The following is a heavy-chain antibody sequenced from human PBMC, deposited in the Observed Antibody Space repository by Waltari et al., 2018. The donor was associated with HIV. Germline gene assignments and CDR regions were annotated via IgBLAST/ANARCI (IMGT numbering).Heavy chain of an antibody. CDR2: INDSGDV. V-gene: IGHV4-34*01. D-gene: IGHD3-3*01. Sequence: QVQLQQRGAGLLKPSETLSLTCAVYGGSFSGYFWSWIRQPPGKGLEWIGEINDSGDVQYSPSIKSRIISSLDKSKNQISLRVTSASAADTAEYYCARLGDFWRGQSDHYYRGMDVWGQGTTVIVS. J-gene: IGHJ6*02. CDR1: GGSFSGYF. CDR3: ARLGDFWRGQSDHYYRGMDV.